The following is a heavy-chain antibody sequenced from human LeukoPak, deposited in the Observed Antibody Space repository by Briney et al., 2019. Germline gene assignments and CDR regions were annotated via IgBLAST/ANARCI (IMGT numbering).Heavy chain of an antibody. CDR3: ARDFYFYDSSGYFDY. D-gene: IGHD3-22*01. CDR1: GGTSSTYG. Sequence: SVKVSCKASGGTSSTYGISWVRQAPGHGLEWMGGIIPFLGTVNYAQKFQGRVTITADEPTTTAYMELSSLRSEDTAVYYCARDFYFYDSSGYFDYWGQGTLVTVSS. V-gene: IGHV1-69*13. J-gene: IGHJ4*02. CDR2: IIPFLGTV.